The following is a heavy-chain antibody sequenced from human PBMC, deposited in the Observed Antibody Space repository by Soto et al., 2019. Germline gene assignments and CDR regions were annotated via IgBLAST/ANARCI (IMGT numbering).Heavy chain of an antibody. J-gene: IGHJ4*02. Sequence: QVQLVESGGGVVQPGRSLRLSCAASGFTFSSYAMHWVRQAPGKGLEWVAVISYDGSNKYYADSVKGRFTISRDNSKNTLYLQMNSLRAEDTAVYYCARGPTAIRRYSSGWYWSFDYWGQGTLVTVSS. CDR3: ARGPTAIRRYSSGWYWSFDY. V-gene: IGHV3-30-3*01. CDR2: ISYDGSNK. D-gene: IGHD6-19*01. CDR1: GFTFSSYA.